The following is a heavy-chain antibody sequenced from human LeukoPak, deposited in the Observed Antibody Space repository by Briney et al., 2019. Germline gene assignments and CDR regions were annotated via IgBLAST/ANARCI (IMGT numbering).Heavy chain of an antibody. J-gene: IGHJ6*02. CDR3: ATREGGDAGHEPYYYYGMDV. CDR2: FDPEDGET. Sequence: ASVKVSCKVSGYTLTELSMHWVRQAPGEGLEWMGGFDPEDGETIYAQKFQGRVTMTEDTSTDTAYMELSSLRSEDTAVYYCATREGGDAGHEPYYYYGMDVWGQGTTVTVSS. V-gene: IGHV1-24*01. D-gene: IGHD2-21*02. CDR1: GYTLTELS.